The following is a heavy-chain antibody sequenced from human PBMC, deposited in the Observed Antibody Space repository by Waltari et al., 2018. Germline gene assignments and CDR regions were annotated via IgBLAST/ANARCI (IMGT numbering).Heavy chain of an antibody. J-gene: IGHJ4*02. CDR1: GAAFVTLS. CDR3: AKSMGDILTPFDS. V-gene: IGHV1-69*01. D-gene: IGHD3-9*01. Sequence: VPLEQSGTDVTKPGSSVRVSCQASGAAFVTLSINWLRQAPGQGLEWMGAVIPIFSTPHYAQKMQGRLTISADASTDTVNMELTGLTSDDTAVYYCAKSMGDILTPFDSWGQGTLVTVSS. CDR2: VIPIFSTP.